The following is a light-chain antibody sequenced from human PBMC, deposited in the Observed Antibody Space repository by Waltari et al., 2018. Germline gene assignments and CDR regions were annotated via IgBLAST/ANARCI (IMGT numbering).Light chain of an antibody. CDR3: QQYKSPPWT. V-gene: IGKV3-11*01. CDR1: QSFNNY. Sequence: EIVLTQSPATLSLSPGQRATLPCRARQSFNNYLAWYQQKPGQAPRLLMYDASNRATGIPARFSGSGSGTDFTLTISSLQPDDFATYHCQQYKSPPWTFGQGTKVEIK. J-gene: IGKJ1*01. CDR2: DAS.